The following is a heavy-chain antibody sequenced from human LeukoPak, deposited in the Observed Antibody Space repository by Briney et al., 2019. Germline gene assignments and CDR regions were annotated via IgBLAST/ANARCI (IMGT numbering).Heavy chain of an antibody. D-gene: IGHD2-2*01. V-gene: IGHV1-8*01. J-gene: IGHJ6*02. CDR1: GYTFTSYD. CDR3: ASKCWDPTSCPNYYGMDV. Sequence: ASVKVSCKASGYTFTSYDINWVRQDTGQGLEWMGWMNPNSGNTGYAQKFQGRVTMTRNTSISTAYMELSSLRSEDTAVYYCASKCWDPTSCPNYYGMDVWGQGTTVTVSS. CDR2: MNPNSGNT.